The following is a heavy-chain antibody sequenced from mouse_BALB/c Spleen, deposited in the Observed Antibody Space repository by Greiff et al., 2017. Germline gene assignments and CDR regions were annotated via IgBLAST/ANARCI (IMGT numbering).Heavy chain of an antibody. Sequence: QVQLQQSGAELMKPGASVKISCKASGYTFTSYWINWVKQRPGQGLEWIGNIYPSDSYTNYNQKFKDQATLTVDKSSSTAYMQLSSPTSEDSAVYYCTTGYYYAMDYWGQGTSVTVSS. D-gene: IGHD2-2*01. CDR2: IYPSDSYT. J-gene: IGHJ4*01. V-gene: IGHV1S126*01. CDR3: TTGYYYAMDY. CDR1: GYTFTSYW.